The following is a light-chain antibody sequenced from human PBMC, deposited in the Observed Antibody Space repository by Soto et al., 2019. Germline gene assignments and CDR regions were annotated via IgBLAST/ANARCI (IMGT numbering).Light chain of an antibody. V-gene: IGKV3-20*01. J-gene: IGKJ3*01. CDR1: HSLNSGY. CDR2: GAS. CDR3: QQYGSSAT. Sequence: EIVLTQSPGTLSLSPGERATLSCRASHSLNSGYVAWYQQRPGQAPRLLIYGASTRATGVPGRFGGSGSGTDFTVTISRLEPEDFAVYFCQQYGSSATFGPGTKVDI.